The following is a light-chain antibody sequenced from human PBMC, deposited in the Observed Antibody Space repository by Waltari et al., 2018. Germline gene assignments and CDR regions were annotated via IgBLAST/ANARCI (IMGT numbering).Light chain of an antibody. J-gene: IGKJ2*03. CDR2: AIS. Sequence: AVQMTQSPSSLSASVGDRVSITCRASRGVGSDLSWYQQKAGTAPKLLIYAISTLQSGVPSRFSGSGSATDCTLTISNLQPEDFATYYCLQDSYKPYSFGPGTKLEIK. CDR1: RGVGSD. V-gene: IGKV1-6*01. CDR3: LQDSYKPYS.